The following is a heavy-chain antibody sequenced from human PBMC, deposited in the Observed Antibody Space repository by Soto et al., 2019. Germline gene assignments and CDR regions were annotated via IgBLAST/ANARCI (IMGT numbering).Heavy chain of an antibody. D-gene: IGHD3-9*01. V-gene: IGHV3-30*18. J-gene: IGHJ6*02. Sequence: GGSLRLSCAASGFTFSSYGMHWVRQAPGKGLEWVAVISYDGSNKYYADSVKGRFTISRDNSKNTLYLQMNSLRAEDTAVYYCAEAHYDILTGHGSYYYYYGMDVWGQGTTVTVSS. CDR3: AEAHYDILTGHGSYYYYYGMDV. CDR2: ISYDGSNK. CDR1: GFTFSSYG.